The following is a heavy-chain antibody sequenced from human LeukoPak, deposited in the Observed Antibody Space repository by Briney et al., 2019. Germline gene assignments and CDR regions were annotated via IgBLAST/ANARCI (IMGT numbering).Heavy chain of an antibody. CDR1: GFNFGSYS. CDR2: MSADSATT. V-gene: IGHV3-23*01. CDR3: AKDIDDSSLDGAFDI. J-gene: IGHJ3*02. Sequence: GGSLRLSCAASGFNFGSYSMTWVRQAPGKGLEWVSVMSADSATTFYADSVKGRFTSYRDNAKNSLYLQMNSLRAEDTALYYCAKDIDDSSLDGAFDIWGQGTMVTVSS. D-gene: IGHD3-22*01.